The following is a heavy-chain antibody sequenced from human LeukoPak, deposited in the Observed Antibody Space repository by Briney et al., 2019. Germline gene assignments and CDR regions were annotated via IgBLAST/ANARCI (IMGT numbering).Heavy chain of an antibody. D-gene: IGHD2-15*01. V-gene: IGHV4-39*01. Sequence: PSETLSLTCTVPGGSIISSGYYWSWIRQPPGKGLEWIGSIYYNGNTYYNPSLKSRVTISVDTSKNQFSLKLTSVTAADKAVYYCARPRSGQYYFDYWGQGTLVTVSS. CDR3: ARPRSGQYYFDY. CDR2: IYYNGNT. J-gene: IGHJ4*02. CDR1: GGSIISSGYY.